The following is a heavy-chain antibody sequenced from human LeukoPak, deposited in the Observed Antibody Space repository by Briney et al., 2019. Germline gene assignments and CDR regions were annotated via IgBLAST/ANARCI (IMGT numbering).Heavy chain of an antibody. CDR1: GYTFTSYG. D-gene: IGHD6-13*01. J-gene: IGHJ4*02. CDR2: ISAYSGNT. V-gene: IGHV1-18*01. Sequence: ASVKVSCKASGYTFTSYGISWVRQAPGQGLEWMGWISAYSGNTDYAQKLQGRVTMTTDTSTSTAYMELRSLRSDDTAVYYCARTYSSTPGSNYWGQGTLVTVSS. CDR3: ARTYSSTPGSNY.